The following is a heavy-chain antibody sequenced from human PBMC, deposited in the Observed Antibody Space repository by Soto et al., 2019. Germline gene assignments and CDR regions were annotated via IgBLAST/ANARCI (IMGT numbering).Heavy chain of an antibody. D-gene: IGHD6-19*01. Sequence: VQLLESGGGLVQPGGSLRLSCAASGFTFSSYSMHWVRQAPGKGLEWVGVISYDGNKKYYRDSVKGRFSISRDTSNNTVHLQMNSLRPEDTAVYYCARSVAVAGLDYWGQGSLVTVSS. CDR1: GFTFSSYS. J-gene: IGHJ4*02. CDR3: ARSVAVAGLDY. CDR2: ISYDGNKK. V-gene: IGHV3-30-3*01.